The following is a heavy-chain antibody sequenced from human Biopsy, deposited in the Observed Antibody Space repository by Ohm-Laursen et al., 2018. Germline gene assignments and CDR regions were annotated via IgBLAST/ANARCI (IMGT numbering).Heavy chain of an antibody. CDR1: GFTFSGSS. CDR3: ARDGEAKYCKHGVCPSDF. D-gene: IGHD2-8*01. V-gene: IGHV3-21*01. CDR2: ISASGNHI. J-gene: IGHJ4*02. Sequence: GSLRLSCAASGFTFSGSSMNWVRQAPGKGLEWVSSISASGNHIYYTDSVKGRFTVSRDNGKNSVYLQMNSLRVEDTAVYYCARDGEAKYCKHGVCPSDFWGQGTLVTVSS.